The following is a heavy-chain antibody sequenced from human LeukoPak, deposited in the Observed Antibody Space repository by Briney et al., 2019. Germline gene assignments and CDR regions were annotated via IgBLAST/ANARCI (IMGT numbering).Heavy chain of an antibody. D-gene: IGHD3-3*01. CDR1: GYTFTRHY. CDR3: ASWGGEAKHGLWSGPFDY. J-gene: IGHJ4*02. V-gene: IGHV1-46*01. Sequence: GASVKLSCKASGYTFTRHYIHWVRQAPGQGPEWLGIINPSGGSTNYAQKVQGRVTMTRDTPTSTVYMELSSLRSEDTAMYYCASWGGEAKHGLWSGPFDYWGQGTLVIVSS. CDR2: INPSGGST.